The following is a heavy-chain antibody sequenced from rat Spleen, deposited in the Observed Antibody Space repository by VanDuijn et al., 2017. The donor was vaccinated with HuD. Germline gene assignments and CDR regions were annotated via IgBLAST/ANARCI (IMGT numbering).Heavy chain of an antibody. V-gene: IGHV5-22*01. CDR3: TRRGYLSDWYFDF. CDR2: ISYEGSST. CDR1: GFIFSTND. Sequence: EVQLVESGGGLVQPGRSLKLSCAASGFIFSTNDMAWVRQAPKTGLEWVASISYEGSSTYYGDSVKGRFTISRDNARSTLNLHMDSLRSEDTATYYCTRRGYLSDWYFDFWGPGTMVTVSS. D-gene: IGHD4-4*01. J-gene: IGHJ1*01.